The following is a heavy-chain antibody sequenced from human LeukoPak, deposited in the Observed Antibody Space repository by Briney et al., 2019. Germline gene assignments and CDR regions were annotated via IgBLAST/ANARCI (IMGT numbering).Heavy chain of an antibody. CDR3: ARVRVKGGRITMPNYYYYGMDV. J-gene: IGHJ6*02. Sequence: ASVKVSCKASGGTFSSYAISWVRQAPGQGLEWMGGIIPIFGTANYAQKFQGRVTITADESTSTAYMELSSLRSEDTAVCYCARVRVKGGRITMPNYYYYGMDVWGQGTTVTVSS. D-gene: IGHD3-3*01. CDR2: IIPIFGTA. CDR1: GGTFSSYA. V-gene: IGHV1-69*13.